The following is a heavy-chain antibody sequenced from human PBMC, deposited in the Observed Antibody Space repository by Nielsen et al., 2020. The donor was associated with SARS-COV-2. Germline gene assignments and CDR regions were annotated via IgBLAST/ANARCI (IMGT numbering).Heavy chain of an antibody. J-gene: IGHJ5*02. CDR2: IYYSGST. Sequence: SETLSLTCTVSGGSISSSSYYWGWIRQPPGKGLEWIGSIYYSGSTYYNPSLKSRVTISVDTSKNQFSLKLSSVTAADTAVYYCAGHYRYCSSTSCYWDWFDPWGQGTLVTVSS. CDR3: AGHYRYCSSTSCYWDWFDP. CDR1: GGSISSSSYY. D-gene: IGHD2-2*01. V-gene: IGHV4-39*01.